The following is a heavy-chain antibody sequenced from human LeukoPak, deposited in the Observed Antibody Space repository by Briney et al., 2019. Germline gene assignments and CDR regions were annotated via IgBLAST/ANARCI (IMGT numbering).Heavy chain of an antibody. Sequence: PSETLSLTCTVFGGSVSSSNYYWSWIRQPPGKGLEWVGFFSYNVHSDYNPSLKSRVTISVDTSKNQFSLRLSSVTAADTAIYYCARVPAAVAGPDYWGQGTLVTVSS. CDR3: ARVPAAVAGPDY. CDR2: FSYNVHS. J-gene: IGHJ4*02. CDR1: GGSVSSSNYY. V-gene: IGHV4-61*01. D-gene: IGHD6-13*01.